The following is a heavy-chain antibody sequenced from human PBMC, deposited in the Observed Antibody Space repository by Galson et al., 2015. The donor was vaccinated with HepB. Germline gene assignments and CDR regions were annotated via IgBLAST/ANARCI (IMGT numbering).Heavy chain of an antibody. V-gene: IGHV4-34*01. CDR3: ARGLARRGRGREWSAYDTSRDYYYYMDV. CDR1: GGSFSGYY. CDR2: INHSGST. J-gene: IGHJ6*03. Sequence: TLSLTCAVYGGSFSGYYWSWIRQPPGKGLEWIGEINHSGSTNYNPSLKSRVTISVDTSKNQFSLKLSSVTAADTAVYYCARGLARRGRGREWSAYDTSRDYYYYMDVWGKGTTVTVSS. D-gene: IGHD3-3*01.